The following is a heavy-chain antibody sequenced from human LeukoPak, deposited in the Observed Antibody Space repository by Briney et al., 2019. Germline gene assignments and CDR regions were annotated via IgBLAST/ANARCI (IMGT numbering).Heavy chain of an antibody. CDR1: GFTFSSYA. J-gene: IGHJ4*02. Sequence: PGGSLRLSCAASGFTFSSYAMHWVRQAPGKGLEGGAVISYDGSNKYYADSVKGRFTISRDNSKNTLYLQMNSLRAEDTAVYYCASHRQWLVGYFDYWGQGTLVTVSS. D-gene: IGHD6-19*01. V-gene: IGHV3-30*04. CDR2: ISYDGSNK. CDR3: ASHRQWLVGYFDY.